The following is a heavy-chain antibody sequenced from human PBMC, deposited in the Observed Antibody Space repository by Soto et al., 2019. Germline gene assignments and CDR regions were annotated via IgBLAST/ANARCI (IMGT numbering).Heavy chain of an antibody. CDR2: VRNKANSYTT. CDR3: VRNLASGGTYYFDY. D-gene: IGHD3-16*01. J-gene: IGHJ4*02. Sequence: EVHLVESGGDLVEPGGSLRLSCAASGFTFSDHYMDWVRKAPGKGLAWTGRVRNKANSYTTEYAATVRGRFTVSRDDSKNSLYLQMNSLKNEDTAMYYCVRNLASGGTYYFDYWGQGTLVTVSS. CDR1: GFTFSDHY. V-gene: IGHV3-72*01.